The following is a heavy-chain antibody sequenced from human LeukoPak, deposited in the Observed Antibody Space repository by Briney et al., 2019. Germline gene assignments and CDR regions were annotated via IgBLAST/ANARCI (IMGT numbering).Heavy chain of an antibody. V-gene: IGHV4-59*11. CDR3: ARARYSGSYYIDY. CDR2: IYYSGST. Sequence: SETLSLTCTVSGGSISSHYWSWIRQPPGKGLEWIGYIYYSGSTNYNPSLKSRVTISVDTSKNQFSLKLSSVTAVDTAVYYCARARYSGSYYIDYWAREPWSPSPQ. CDR1: GGSISSHY. D-gene: IGHD1-26*01. J-gene: IGHJ4*02.